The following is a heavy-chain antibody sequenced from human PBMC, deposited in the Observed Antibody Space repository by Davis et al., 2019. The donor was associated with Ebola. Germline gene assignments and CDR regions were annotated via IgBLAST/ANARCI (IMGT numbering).Heavy chain of an antibody. V-gene: IGHV4-39*01. D-gene: IGHD5-24*01. CDR3: ARHRELYWYFDL. CDR1: GGSISSSSYY. Sequence: SETLSLTCTVSGGSISSSSYYWGWIRQPPGKGLEWIGSIYYSGSTYYNPSLKSRVTISVDTSKNQFSLKLSSVTATDTAVYYCARHRELYWYFDLWGRGTLVTVSS. CDR2: IYYSGST. J-gene: IGHJ2*01.